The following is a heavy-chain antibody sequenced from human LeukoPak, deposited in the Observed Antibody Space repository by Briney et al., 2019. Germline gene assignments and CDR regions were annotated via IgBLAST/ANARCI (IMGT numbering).Heavy chain of an antibody. CDR3: AKSVDIVATIGDY. CDR1: GFTFSSYA. J-gene: IGHJ4*02. CDR2: ISGSGGST. D-gene: IGHD5-12*01. Sequence: QSGGSLRLSCAASGFTFSSYAMSWVRQAPGEGLEWVSAISGSGGSTYYADSVKGRFTISRDNSKNTLYLQMNSLRAEDTAVYYCAKSVDIVATIGDYWGQGTLVTVSS. V-gene: IGHV3-23*01.